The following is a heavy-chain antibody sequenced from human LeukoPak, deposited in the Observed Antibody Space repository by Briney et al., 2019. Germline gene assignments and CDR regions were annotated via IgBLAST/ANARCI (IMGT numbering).Heavy chain of an antibody. CDR2: ISGSGGST. V-gene: IGHV3-23*01. J-gene: IGHJ6*03. CDR1: GFTFSNYG. CDR3: ARSQYSSLGYYYYYYMDV. Sequence: GGSLRLSCAASGFTFSNYGMSWVRQAPGKGLEWVSAISGSGGSTYYADSVKGRFTISRDNSKNTLYLQMNSLRAEDTAVYYCARSQYSSLGYYYYYYMDVWGKGTTVTVSS. D-gene: IGHD6-6*01.